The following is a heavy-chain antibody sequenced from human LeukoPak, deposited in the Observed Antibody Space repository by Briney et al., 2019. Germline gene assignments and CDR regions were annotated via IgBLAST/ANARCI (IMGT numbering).Heavy chain of an antibody. CDR1: GYSFTSYW. V-gene: IGHV5-51*01. CDR2: IYPGDSDT. CDR3: ARLLVRGVIIRAFDI. D-gene: IGHD3-10*01. J-gene: IGHJ3*02. Sequence: GGALKISFKGSGYSFTSYWIGWVRPMPGKGLAGMGIIYPGDSDTRYSPSFQGQVTISADKSISTAYLQWSSLKASDTAMYYCARLLVRGVIIRAFDIWGQGTMVTVSS.